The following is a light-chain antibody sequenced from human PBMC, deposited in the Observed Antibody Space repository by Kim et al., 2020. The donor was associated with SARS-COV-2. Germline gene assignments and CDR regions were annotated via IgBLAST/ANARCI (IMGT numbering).Light chain of an antibody. V-gene: IGKV3-20*01. CDR3: KQYGRSTTT. CDR2: GAS. Sequence: PGERATLPCRASQSVSSSYLAWSQHKTGQSPRLLIPGASSRATGVPDRFRGGGSGTDFTFTITRLEPEEFAVYYCKQYGRSTTTLGQGTRLEIK. CDR1: QSVSSSY. J-gene: IGKJ5*01.